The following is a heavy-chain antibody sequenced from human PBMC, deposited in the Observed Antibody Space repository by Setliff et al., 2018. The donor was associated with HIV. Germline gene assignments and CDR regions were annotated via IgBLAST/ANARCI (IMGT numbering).Heavy chain of an antibody. J-gene: IGHJ4*02. CDR1: GFTFSSYA. D-gene: IGHD3-10*01. V-gene: IGHV3-23*01. CDR2: ISGSGGST. Sequence: GGSLRLSCAASGFTFSSYAMSWVRQAPGKGLEWVSAISGSGGSTYYADSVKGRFTISRDNSKNTLYLQMSSLRAEDTAVHYCARGEYGSGSGYEGLDYWGQGTLVTVSS. CDR3: ARGEYGSGSGYEGLDY.